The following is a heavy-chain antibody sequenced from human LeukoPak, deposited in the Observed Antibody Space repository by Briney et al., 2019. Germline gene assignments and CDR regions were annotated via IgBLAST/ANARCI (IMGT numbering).Heavy chain of an antibody. CDR2: IWYDGSNK. CDR3: ARGYYYDSSGYRYWYFDL. D-gene: IGHD3-22*01. CDR1: GFTFSSYG. Sequence: GGSLRLSCAASGFTFSSYGMHWVRQAPGKGLEWVAVIWYDGSNKYYADSVKGRFTISRDNSKNTLYLQMNSLRAEDTAVYYCARGYYYDSSGYRYWYFDLWGRGTLVTASS. V-gene: IGHV3-33*01. J-gene: IGHJ2*01.